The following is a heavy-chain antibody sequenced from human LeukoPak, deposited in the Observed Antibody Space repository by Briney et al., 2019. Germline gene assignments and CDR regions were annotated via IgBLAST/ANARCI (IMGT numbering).Heavy chain of an antibody. CDR3: GSEGDGYSYGRAFDI. D-gene: IGHD5-18*01. CDR2: INHSGRT. V-gene: IGHV4-34*01. J-gene: IGHJ3*02. Sequence: SASLSLTCAVYGGSFSGYYWSWIRQPPGKGLGWIGEINHSGRTNYNPPLKSRVTMSVDTSKNRFSLKLSSVTAADRAGYYCGSEGDGYSYGRAFDISGQGTIVTV. CDR1: GGSFSGYY.